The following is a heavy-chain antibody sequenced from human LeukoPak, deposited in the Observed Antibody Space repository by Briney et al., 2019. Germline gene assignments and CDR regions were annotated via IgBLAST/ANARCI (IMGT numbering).Heavy chain of an antibody. CDR2: ISDSGDNT. V-gene: IGHV3-23*01. CDR3: ARLGSSSSLGFDY. D-gene: IGHD6-6*01. J-gene: IGHJ4*02. Sequence: PGGSLRLSCAASGFTFSSYAMSWVRQAPGKGLEWVSAISDSGDNTYYADSVKGRFTISRDNSKNTLYLEMSSLRAEDTAVYYCARLGSSSSLGFDYWGQGTLVTVSS. CDR1: GFTFSSYA.